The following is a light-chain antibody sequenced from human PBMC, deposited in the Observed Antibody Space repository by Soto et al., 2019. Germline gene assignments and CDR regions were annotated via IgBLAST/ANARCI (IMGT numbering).Light chain of an antibody. V-gene: IGKV1-39*01. CDR1: QSIRSY. CDR2: DAS. CDR3: QQSYSTPPWT. J-gene: IGKJ1*01. Sequence: DIPLTHSPSSLSASVLYKVTITCRASQSIRSYLNWVQQKPGKAPKLLIYDASSLQTGVPSRFSGSGSGTDFSLTISSLQPEDFATYYCQQSYSTPPWTFGQGTKV.